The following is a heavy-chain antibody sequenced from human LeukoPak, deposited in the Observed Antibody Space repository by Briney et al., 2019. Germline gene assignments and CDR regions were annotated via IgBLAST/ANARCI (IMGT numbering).Heavy chain of an antibody. CDR3: ARDRYGSSSRLDP. Sequence: SQTLSLTCTVSGGSISSGSYYWSWIRQPAGKGLEWIGRIYSSGSTNYNPSLKSRVTISVDTSKNQFSLKLSSVTAADTAVYYCARDRYGSSSRLDPWGQGTLVTVSS. J-gene: IGHJ5*02. CDR2: IYSSGST. D-gene: IGHD6-13*01. CDR1: GGSISSGSYY. V-gene: IGHV4-61*02.